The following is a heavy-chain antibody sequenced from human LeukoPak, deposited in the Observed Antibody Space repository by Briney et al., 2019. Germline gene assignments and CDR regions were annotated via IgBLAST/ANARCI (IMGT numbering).Heavy chain of an antibody. J-gene: IGHJ4*02. V-gene: IGHV4-34*01. D-gene: IGHD3-22*01. CDR1: GGSFSGYY. Sequence: PSETLSLTCAVYGGSFSGYYWSWIRQPPGKGLEWIGEINHSGSTNYNPSLKSRVTISVDTSKNQFSLKLTSVTAADTAVYYCARHYDSSGHWFYFDYWGQGTLVTVSS. CDR3: ARHYDSSGHWFYFDY. CDR2: INHSGST.